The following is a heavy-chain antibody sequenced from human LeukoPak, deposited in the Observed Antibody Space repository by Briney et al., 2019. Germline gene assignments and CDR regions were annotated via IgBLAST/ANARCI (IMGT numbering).Heavy chain of an antibody. D-gene: IGHD1-26*01. V-gene: IGHV3-15*01. Sequence: GGSLRLSCAASGFTFSNAWMSWVRQAPGKGLEWVGRIKSKTDGGTTDYAAPVKGRFTISRDDSKNTLYVQMNSLKTEDTAVYYCTTDSGSYLIDYWGQGTQVTVSS. CDR1: GFTFSNAW. CDR2: IKSKTDGGTT. CDR3: TTDSGSYLIDY. J-gene: IGHJ4*02.